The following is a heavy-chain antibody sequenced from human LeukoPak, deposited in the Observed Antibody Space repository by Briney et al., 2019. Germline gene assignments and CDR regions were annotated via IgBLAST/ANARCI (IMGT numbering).Heavy chain of an antibody. CDR3: AREGYSNRWFDP. CDR1: GFTFSSYT. CDR2: ISYDGSDK. Sequence: GGSLRLSCAASGFTFSSYTMHWVRQAPGKGLEWVAVISYDGSDKYYADSVKGRFTISRDDSKNTLYLQMNSLRAEDTAVYHCAREGYSNRWFDPWGQGTLVTVSS. D-gene: IGHD4-11*01. V-gene: IGHV3-30*01. J-gene: IGHJ5*02.